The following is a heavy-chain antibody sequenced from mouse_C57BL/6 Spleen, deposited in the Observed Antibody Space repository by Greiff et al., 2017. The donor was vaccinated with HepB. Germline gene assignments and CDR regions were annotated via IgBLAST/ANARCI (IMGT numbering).Heavy chain of an antibody. CDR2: IDPSDSYT. J-gene: IGHJ3*01. CDR3: ASSGCYDSAWFAY. Sequence: QVQLQQPGAELVMPGASVKLSCKASGYTFTSYWMHWVKQRPGPGLEWIGEIDPSDSYTNYNQKFKGKSTLTVDKSPTTAYMQLSSLTSEDSAVYYCASSGCYDSAWFAYWGQGTLVTVSA. CDR1: GYTFTSYW. V-gene: IGHV1-69*01. D-gene: IGHD2-4*01.